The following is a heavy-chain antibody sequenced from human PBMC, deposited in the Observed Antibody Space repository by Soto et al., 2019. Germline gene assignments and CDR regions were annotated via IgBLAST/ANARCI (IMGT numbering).Heavy chain of an antibody. CDR2: IYYSGRT. D-gene: IGHD3-22*01. V-gene: IGHV4-31*03. Sequence: QVQLQESGPGLVKPSQTLSLTCTVSGASISSGGHYWSWIRQHPGKGLEWIGYIYYSGRTYYNPYLNSRVIISVDTSKNQFSLKLNSVTAADTAVYYCAREIVVSARWFDPWGQGTLVTVSS. CDR3: AREIVVSARWFDP. CDR1: GASISSGGHY. J-gene: IGHJ5*02.